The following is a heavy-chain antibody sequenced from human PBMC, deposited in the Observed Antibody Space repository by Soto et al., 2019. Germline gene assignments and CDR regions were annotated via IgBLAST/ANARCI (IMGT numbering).Heavy chain of an antibody. V-gene: IGHV3-23*01. Sequence: GGSLRLSCAASGFTFSSYAMSWVRQAPGKGLEWVSAISGSGGSTYYADSVKGRFTISRDNSKNTLYLQMNSLRAEDTAVYYCAKDKHLSVVVPAASWNEEMTTVTTFDYWGQGTLVTVSS. CDR2: ISGSGGST. D-gene: IGHD2-2*01. CDR1: GFTFSSYA. J-gene: IGHJ4*02. CDR3: AKDKHLSVVVPAASWNEEMTTVTTFDY.